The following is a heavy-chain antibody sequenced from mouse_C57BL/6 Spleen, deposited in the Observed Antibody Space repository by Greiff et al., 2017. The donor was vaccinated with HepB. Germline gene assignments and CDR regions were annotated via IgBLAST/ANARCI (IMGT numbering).Heavy chain of an antibody. CDR1: GFTFSSYA. D-gene: IGHD1-1*01. V-gene: IGHV5-4*01. CDR3: ARERGGSSPHWYFDV. Sequence: EVMLVESGGGLVKPGGSLKLSCAASGFTFSSYAMSWVRQTPEKRLEWVATISDGGSYTYYPDNVKGRFTISRDNAKNNLYLQMSHLKSEDTAMYYCARERGGSSPHWYFDVWGTGTTVTVSS. J-gene: IGHJ1*03. CDR2: ISDGGSYT.